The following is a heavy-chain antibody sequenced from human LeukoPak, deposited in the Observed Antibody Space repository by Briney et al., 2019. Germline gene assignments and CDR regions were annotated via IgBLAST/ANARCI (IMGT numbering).Heavy chain of an antibody. V-gene: IGHV3-48*01. D-gene: IGHD2-2*01. CDR1: GFTFSSYS. Sequence: GGSLRLSCAASGFTFSSYSMNWVRQAPGKGLEWVSYISSSSSTIYYADSVKGRFTISRDNAKNSLYLQMNSLRAEDTAVYYCASPFRVVVDVWGRGTLVTVSS. CDR2: ISSSSSTI. J-gene: IGHJ2*01. CDR3: ASPFRVVVDV.